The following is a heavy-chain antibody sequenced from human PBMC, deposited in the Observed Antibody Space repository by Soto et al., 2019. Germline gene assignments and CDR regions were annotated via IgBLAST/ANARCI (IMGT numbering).Heavy chain of an antibody. D-gene: IGHD1-26*01. CDR3: ARSVVGDTVDL. V-gene: IGHV4-61*01. J-gene: IGHJ5*02. CDR2: ISYTGNT. CDR1: DDSLTSDTYF. Sequence: QVQLRESGPGLLKPSETLSLTCSVSDDSLTSDTYFWTWIRQPPGRGLEWIAYISYTGNTNYNPSLKSRVTISIDPSSNQFALTLTSVTAADTALYFCARSVVGDTVDLWGQGSLVSVAS.